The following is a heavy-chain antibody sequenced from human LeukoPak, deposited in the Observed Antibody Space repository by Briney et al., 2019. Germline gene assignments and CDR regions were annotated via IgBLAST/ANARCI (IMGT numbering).Heavy chain of an antibody. D-gene: IGHD3-16*02. CDR3: ARDVTDVPFYDYVWGSYRSNDAFDI. J-gene: IGHJ3*02. V-gene: IGHV4-31*03. Sequence: SETLSLTCTVSGGSISSGGYYWSWIRQHPGKGLEWIGYIYYSGSTYYNPSLKSRVTISVDTSKNQFSLKLSSVTAADTAVYYCARDVTDVPFYDYVWGSYRSNDAFDIWGQGTMVTVSS. CDR1: GGSISSGGYY. CDR2: IYYSGST.